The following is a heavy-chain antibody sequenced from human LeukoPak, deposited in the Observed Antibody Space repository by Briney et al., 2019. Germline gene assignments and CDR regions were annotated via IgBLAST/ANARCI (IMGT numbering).Heavy chain of an antibody. J-gene: IGHJ6*02. CDR1: GFTFSSYA. Sequence: GGSLRLSCAASGFTFSSYAMSWVRQAPGKGLGWVSAISGSGGSTYYADSVKGRSTISRDNSKDTLYLQMNSLRAEDTAVHYCAKDRGMDVWGQGTTVTVSS. CDR2: ISGSGGST. V-gene: IGHV3-23*01. CDR3: AKDRGMDV.